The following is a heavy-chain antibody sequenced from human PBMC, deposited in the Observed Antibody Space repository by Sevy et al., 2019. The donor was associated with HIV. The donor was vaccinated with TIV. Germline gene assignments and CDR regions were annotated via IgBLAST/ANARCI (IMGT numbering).Heavy chain of an antibody. J-gene: IGHJ3*02. CDR2: INWAGDNT. Sequence: GGSLRLSCAASGFTFDNYAMGWVRQAPGKGLEWVSLINWAGDNTYYGDSVKGRFTISRDNRKNSLYLQMNSLRTEDXXXXXXXXXXQVCXDXTXYRXSSEGFDIWGQGTKVTVSS. D-gene: IGHD2-15*01. CDR3: XXXXQVCXDXTXYRXSSEGFDI. CDR1: GFTFDNYA. V-gene: IGHV3-43D*03.